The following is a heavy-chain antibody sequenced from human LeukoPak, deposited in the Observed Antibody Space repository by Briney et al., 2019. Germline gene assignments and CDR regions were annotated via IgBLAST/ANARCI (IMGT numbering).Heavy chain of an antibody. Sequence: GGSLRLSCAASGFTFSNYGMSWVRQAPGKGLEWVSSIRSSGDSTYYADSVKGRFTISRDNSKNTLYMQMNSLKVEDTAVYYCAKGGNIRILDYYYYMDVWGKGTTVTVSS. CDR3: AKGGNIRILDYYYYMDV. CDR2: IRSSGDST. D-gene: IGHD2/OR15-2a*01. CDR1: GFTFSNYG. V-gene: IGHV3-23*01. J-gene: IGHJ6*03.